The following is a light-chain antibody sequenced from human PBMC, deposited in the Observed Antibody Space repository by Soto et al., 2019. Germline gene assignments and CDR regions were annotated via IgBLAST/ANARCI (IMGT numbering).Light chain of an antibody. CDR3: QQRSNWST. J-gene: IGKJ3*01. CDR2: DAS. V-gene: IGKV3-11*01. CDR1: QSVSSH. Sequence: EIVLTQSPATLSLSPGERATLSCRASQSVSSHLAWYQQKPGQAPRLLIYDASNRATGIPARFSGSGSGTDFTLTISSLEPEDFAVYYCQQRSNWSTFGPGTKVDIK.